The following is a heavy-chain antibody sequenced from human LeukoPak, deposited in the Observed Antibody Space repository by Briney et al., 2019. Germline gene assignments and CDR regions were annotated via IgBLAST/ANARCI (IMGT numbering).Heavy chain of an antibody. D-gene: IGHD6-13*01. CDR1: GYTFTNFA. CDR2: INTNTGNP. V-gene: IGHV7-4-1*02. CDR3: AGPGIAAAGSAFDI. Sequence: ASVKVSCKASGYTFTNFAMNWVRQAPGQGLEWMGWINTNTGNPTYAQGFTGRFVFSLDTSVRTAYLQISSLKAEDTAVYYCAGPGIAAAGSAFDIWGQGTMVTVSS. J-gene: IGHJ3*02.